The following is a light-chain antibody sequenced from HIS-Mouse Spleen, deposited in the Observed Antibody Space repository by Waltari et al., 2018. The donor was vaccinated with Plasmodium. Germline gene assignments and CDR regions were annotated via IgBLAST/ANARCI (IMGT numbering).Light chain of an antibody. CDR1: QGVSSN. CDR2: GAS. J-gene: IGKJ3*01. V-gene: IGKV3-15*01. CDR3: QQYNNWSFT. Sequence: DTVMTQSPATLSVSPGERATLSCSASQGVSSNLAWYQQKPGQAPRLLIYGASTRATAIPARFSGSGSWTEVTLTISSLQSEDFAVYYCQQYNNWSFTFGPGTKVDIK.